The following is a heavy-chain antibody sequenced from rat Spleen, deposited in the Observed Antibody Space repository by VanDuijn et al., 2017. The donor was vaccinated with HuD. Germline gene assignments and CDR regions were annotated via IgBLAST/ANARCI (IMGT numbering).Heavy chain of an antibody. CDR2: INVAGDTT. Sequence: EVQLVESGGGLVQPGRSLKLSCAASKFTFRNDAMAWVRQAPTKGLEWVASINVAGDTTYYRDSVQGRFTISRDSAKSTLYLQMDSLRSEDTATYYCTRADHIMGIGDAWGQGTSVTVSS. CDR1: KFTFRNDA. D-gene: IGHD1-7*01. J-gene: IGHJ4*01. V-gene: IGHV5-20*01. CDR3: TRADHIMGIGDA.